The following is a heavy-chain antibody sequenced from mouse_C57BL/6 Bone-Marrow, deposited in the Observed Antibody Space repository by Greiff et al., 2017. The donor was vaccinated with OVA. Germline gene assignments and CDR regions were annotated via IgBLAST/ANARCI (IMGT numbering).Heavy chain of an antibody. CDR2: ISDGGSYT. Sequence: EVKVVESGGGLVKPGGSLKLSCAASGFTFSSYAMSWVRQTPEKRLEWVATISDGGSYTYYPDNVKGRFTISRDNAKNNLYLQMSHLKSEDTAMYYCASNYYGSSYGYAMDYWGQGTSVTVSS. D-gene: IGHD1-1*01. J-gene: IGHJ4*01. CDR1: GFTFSSYA. V-gene: IGHV5-4*03. CDR3: ASNYYGSSYGYAMDY.